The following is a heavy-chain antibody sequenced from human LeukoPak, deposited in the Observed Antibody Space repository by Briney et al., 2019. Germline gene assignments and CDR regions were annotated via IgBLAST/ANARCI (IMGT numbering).Heavy chain of an antibody. CDR1: GGTFSSYA. Sequence: GASVKVSCKASGGTFSSYAISWVRQAPGQGLEWMGGIIPIFGTANYAQKFQGRVTITTDESTSTAYMELSSLRSEDTAVYYCASNSPQGYYDSSGYYYYYFDYRGQGTLVTVSS. D-gene: IGHD3-22*01. J-gene: IGHJ4*02. V-gene: IGHV1-69*05. CDR2: IIPIFGTA. CDR3: ASNSPQGYYDSSGYYYYYFDY.